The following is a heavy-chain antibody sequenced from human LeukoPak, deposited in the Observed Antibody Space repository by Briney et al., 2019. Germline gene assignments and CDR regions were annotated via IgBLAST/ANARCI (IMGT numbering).Heavy chain of an antibody. J-gene: IGHJ4*02. Sequence: SGTLSLTCAVSGGSISSSNWWSWVRQPPGKGLEWIGEIYHSGSTNYNPSLKSRVTISVDKSKNQFSLKLSSVTAADTAVYYCARASRDGYNWGYFDYWGQGTLVTVSS. V-gene: IGHV4-4*02. CDR2: IYHSGST. CDR1: GGSISSSNW. D-gene: IGHD5-24*01. CDR3: ARASRDGYNWGYFDY.